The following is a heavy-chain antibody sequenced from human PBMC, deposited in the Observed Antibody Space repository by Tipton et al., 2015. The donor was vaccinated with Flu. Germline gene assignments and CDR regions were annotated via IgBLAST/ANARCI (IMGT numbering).Heavy chain of an antibody. J-gene: IGHJ6*02. CDR1: GGSISSSSYY. D-gene: IGHD6-13*01. Sequence: TLSLTCTVSGGSISSSSYYWGWIRQPPGKGLEWIGSIYYSGSTYYNPSLKSRVTISVDTSKNQFSLKLSSVTAADTAVYYCARDPGIAAAGTGWYYYGMDAWGQGTTVTVSS. CDR3: ARDPGIAAAGTGWYYYGMDA. V-gene: IGHV4-39*07. CDR2: IYYSGST.